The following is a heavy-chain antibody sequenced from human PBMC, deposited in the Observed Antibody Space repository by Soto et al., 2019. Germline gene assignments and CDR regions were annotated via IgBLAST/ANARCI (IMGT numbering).Heavy chain of an antibody. J-gene: IGHJ6*02. CDR3: AKNGQPPYYYYGLDV. CDR2: ISGYNGDT. V-gene: IGHV1-18*01. Sequence: ASVKVACKAAGYTFTRYGISWVRQAPGQGLEWMGWISGYNGDTNYAQKFQDRVSMTIDTSTGTAYMELRSLTSDDTAIYYCAKNGQPPYYYYGLDVWG. CDR1: GYTFTRYG. D-gene: IGHD2-8*01.